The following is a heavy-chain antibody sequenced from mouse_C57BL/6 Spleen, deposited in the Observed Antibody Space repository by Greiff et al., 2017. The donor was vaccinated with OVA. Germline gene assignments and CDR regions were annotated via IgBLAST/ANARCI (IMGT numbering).Heavy chain of an antibody. CDR3: ATGDYSSSPSAMDY. CDR2: IDPKSGGT. J-gene: IGHJ4*01. V-gene: IGHV1-72*01. CDR1: GYTFTSYW. Sequence: QVQLQQSGAELVKPGASVKLSCKASGYTFTSYWMHWVKQRPGQGLEWLGRIDPKSGGTKYNEKFKSKATLTVYKHSSTAYMQLSILTSEDSAVYYGATGDYSSSPSAMDYWGQGTSVTVST. D-gene: IGHD1-1*01.